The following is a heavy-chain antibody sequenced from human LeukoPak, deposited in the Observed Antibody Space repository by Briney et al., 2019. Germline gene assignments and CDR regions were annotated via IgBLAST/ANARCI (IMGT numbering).Heavy chain of an antibody. CDR2: IKSKTDGGTT. Sequence: PGGSLRLSCAASGFTFTHVWMNWVRQVPGKGLEWVGRIKSKTDGGTTDYATPVKGRFTISRDDSKSTLYLQMDSLKSEDTAVYYCTTTMVTTIWTNYWGQGTLVTVSS. CDR3: TTTMVTTIWTNY. J-gene: IGHJ4*02. CDR1: GFTFTHVW. D-gene: IGHD4-17*01. V-gene: IGHV3-15*07.